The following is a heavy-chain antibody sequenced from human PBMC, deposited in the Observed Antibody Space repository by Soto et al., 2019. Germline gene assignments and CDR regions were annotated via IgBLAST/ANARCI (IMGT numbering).Heavy chain of an antibody. J-gene: IGHJ4*02. CDR1: GGSISSSNW. CDR2: IYHSGST. V-gene: IGHV4-4*02. CDR3: ARRSPPVYSGYEQVGFDY. Sequence: KPSETLSLTCAVSGGSISSSNWWSWVRQPPGKGLEWIGEIYHSGSTNYNPSLKSRVTISVDKSKNQFSLKLSSVTAADTAVYYCARRSPPVYSGYEQVGFDYWGQGTLVTVSS. D-gene: IGHD5-12*01.